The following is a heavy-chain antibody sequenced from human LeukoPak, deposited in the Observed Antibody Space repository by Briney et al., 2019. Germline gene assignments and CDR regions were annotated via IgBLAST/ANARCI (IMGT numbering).Heavy chain of an antibody. CDR3: AVGSYYGSGKEDY. Sequence: SETLSLTCTVSGGSISSYYWSWIRQPPGKGLEWIGYIYYSGSTNYNPSLKSRVTISVDTSKNQFSLKLSSVTAADTAVYYCAVGSYYGSGKEDYWGQGTLVTVSS. CDR1: GGSISSYY. D-gene: IGHD3-10*01. J-gene: IGHJ4*02. CDR2: IYYSGST. V-gene: IGHV4-59*01.